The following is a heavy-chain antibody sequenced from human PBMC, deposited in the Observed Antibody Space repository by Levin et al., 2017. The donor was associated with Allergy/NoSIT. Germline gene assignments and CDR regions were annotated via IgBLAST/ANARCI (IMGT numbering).Heavy chain of an antibody. CDR1: GFTYSDYQ. J-gene: IGHJ4*02. V-gene: IGHV3-11*01. Sequence: PGGSLRLSCAASGFTYSDYQMAWIRQAPGKGLEWVSYISFRSATTQYADSVKGRFTISRDNAKNSLYLQMNSLRAEDTAVYYCARDGKAQTYSSGWLYYIDYWGQGTVVTVSA. CDR2: ISFRSATT. D-gene: IGHD6-19*01. CDR3: ARDGKAQTYSSGWLYYIDY.